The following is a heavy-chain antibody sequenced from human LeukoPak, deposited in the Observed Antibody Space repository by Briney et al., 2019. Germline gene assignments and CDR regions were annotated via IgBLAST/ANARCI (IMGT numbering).Heavy chain of an antibody. CDR3: AKDTTLVLDAFDI. Sequence: GGSLRLSCAVSGFTLSSYAMSWVRQAPGKELEWVSGISGSGGSTYYADSVKGRFTISRDNSKNTLYLQVNSLRAEDTAVYYFAKDTTLVLDAFDIWGQGTMVTVSS. J-gene: IGHJ3*02. CDR1: GFTLSSYA. V-gene: IGHV3-23*01. D-gene: IGHD1-1*01. CDR2: ISGSGGST.